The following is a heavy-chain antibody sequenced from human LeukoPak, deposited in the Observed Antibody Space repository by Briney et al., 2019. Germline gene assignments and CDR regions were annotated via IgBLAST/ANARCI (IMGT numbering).Heavy chain of an antibody. V-gene: IGHV3-49*03. D-gene: IGHD1-26*01. CDR3: TTGPPTRY. CDR1: GFTFRDYT. J-gene: IGHJ4*02. CDR2: IRKKADGGTP. Sequence: GGSLRLSCTGSGFTFRDYTMTWIRQAPGKGLEWVSFIRKKADGGTPEYAASVKGRFTISRDDSKSIAYLQMNSLKTDDTAVYYCTTGPPTRYWGQGTLVSVSS.